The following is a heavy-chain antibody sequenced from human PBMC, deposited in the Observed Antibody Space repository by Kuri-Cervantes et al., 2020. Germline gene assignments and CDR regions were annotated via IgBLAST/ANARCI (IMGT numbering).Heavy chain of an antibody. CDR3: ARETVIAALDY. D-gene: IGHD6-13*01. V-gene: IGHV1-69*06. CDR1: GYTFTNYG. Sequence: SVKVSCKASGYTFTNYGISWVRQAPGQGLEWMGGIIPIFGTANYAQKFQGRVTITADKSTSTAYMELSSLRSEDTAVYYCARETVIAALDYWGQGTLVTVSS. CDR2: IIPIFGTA. J-gene: IGHJ4*02.